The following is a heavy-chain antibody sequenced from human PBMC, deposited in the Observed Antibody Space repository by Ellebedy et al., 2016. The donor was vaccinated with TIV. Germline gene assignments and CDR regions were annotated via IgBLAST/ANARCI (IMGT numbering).Heavy chain of an antibody. CDR3: AREITHNFGVVSYYYGMDV. CDR1: GFTFSSYS. Sequence: GESLKISXAASGFTFSSYSMNWVRQAPGKGLEWVSYISSSSSTIYYADSVKGRFTISRDNAKNSLYLQMNSLRAEDTAVYYCAREITHNFGVVSYYYGMDVWGQGTTVTVSS. J-gene: IGHJ6*02. V-gene: IGHV3-48*01. CDR2: ISSSSSTI. D-gene: IGHD3-3*01.